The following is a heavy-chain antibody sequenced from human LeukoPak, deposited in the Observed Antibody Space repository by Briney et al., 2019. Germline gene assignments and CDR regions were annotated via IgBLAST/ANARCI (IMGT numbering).Heavy chain of an antibody. CDR2: IYYRGST. D-gene: IGHD1-1*01. V-gene: IGHV4-39*01. Sequence: SETLSLTCTVSGGSISSSPYYWGWIRQPPGKGLEWIGTIYYRGSTYSNPSLNSRVTISLDTSKNQFSLRLRSVTAADTALYYCARHYLSDGILSPFAPGGKGTLVTVSS. CDR1: GGSISSSPYY. J-gene: IGHJ5*02. CDR3: ARHYLSDGILSPFAP.